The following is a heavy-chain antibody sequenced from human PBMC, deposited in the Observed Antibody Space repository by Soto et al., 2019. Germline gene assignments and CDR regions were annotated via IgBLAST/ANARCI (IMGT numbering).Heavy chain of an antibody. CDR3: AKDRPLSVVVVAATISFDY. J-gene: IGHJ4*02. V-gene: IGHV3-30*18. D-gene: IGHD2-15*01. CDR1: GFTFSSYG. Sequence: GGSLRLSCAASGFTFSSYGMHWVRQAPGKGLEWVAVISYDGSNKYYADSVKGRFTISRDNSKNTLYLQMNSLRAEDTAVYYCAKDRPLSVVVVAATISFDYWGQGTLVTVSS. CDR2: ISYDGSNK.